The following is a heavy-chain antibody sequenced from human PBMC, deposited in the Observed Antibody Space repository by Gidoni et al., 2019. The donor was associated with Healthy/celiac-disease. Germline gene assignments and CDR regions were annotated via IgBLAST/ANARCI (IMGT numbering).Heavy chain of an antibody. D-gene: IGHD6-19*01. CDR1: GFTSRRYG. Sequence: QVQLVESGGGVVQPGRFLRLSSAASGFTSRRYGMHWVRQAPWKGLEWVAVISYDGSNKYYADSVKGRFTISRDNSKNTLYLQMNSLGAEDTAVYYCAKERIAVTGKMGPFDYWGQGTLVTVSS. V-gene: IGHV3-30*18. J-gene: IGHJ4*02. CDR3: AKERIAVTGKMGPFDY. CDR2: ISYDGSNK.